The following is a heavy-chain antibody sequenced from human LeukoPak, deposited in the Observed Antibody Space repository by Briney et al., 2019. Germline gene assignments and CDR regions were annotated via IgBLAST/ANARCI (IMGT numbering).Heavy chain of an antibody. CDR2: ISGSGGSP. CDR1: GFTFSSYA. D-gene: IGHD1-26*01. V-gene: IGHV3-23*01. Sequence: GGSLRLSCAASGFTFSSYAMSWVRQAPGKGLEWVSAISGSGGSPYYADSVKGRFTISRDNSKNTLYLQMNSLRADDTAVYYCAKGSRGSYYGSYYDYWGQGTLVAVSS. J-gene: IGHJ4*02. CDR3: AKGSRGSYYGSYYDY.